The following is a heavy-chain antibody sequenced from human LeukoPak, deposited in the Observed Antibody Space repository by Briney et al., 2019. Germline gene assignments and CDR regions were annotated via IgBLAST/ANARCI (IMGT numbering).Heavy chain of an antibody. CDR3: ARDGLELLHYYYGMDV. J-gene: IGHJ6*02. CDR2: INPTSVGR. CDR1: GYTFTNYF. D-gene: IGHD1-7*01. Sequence: ASVKVSCKASGYTFTNYFVYWVRQAPGQGLEWIGIINPTSVGREYAQKFQGRITMTRDTSTSTVYMELNSLRSDDTAVYYCARDGLELLHYYYGMDVWGQGTTVTVSS. V-gene: IGHV1-46*01.